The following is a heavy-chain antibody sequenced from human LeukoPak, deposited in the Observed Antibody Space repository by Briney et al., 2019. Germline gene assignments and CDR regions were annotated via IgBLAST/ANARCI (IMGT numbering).Heavy chain of an antibody. Sequence: GASVKVSCKASGGTFSSYAISWVRQAPGQGREGMGGIIPIFGTANYAQKFQGRVTITADESTSTAYMELSSLRSEDTAVYYCARATFYGDYFYYFNYWGQGTLVTASS. D-gene: IGHD4-17*01. CDR3: ARATFYGDYFYYFNY. V-gene: IGHV1-69*13. CDR2: IIPIFGTA. J-gene: IGHJ4*02. CDR1: GGTFSSYA.